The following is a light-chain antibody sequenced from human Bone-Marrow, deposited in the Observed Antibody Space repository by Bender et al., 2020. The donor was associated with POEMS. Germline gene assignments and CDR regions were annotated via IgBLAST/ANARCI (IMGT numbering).Light chain of an antibody. Sequence: SYELTQPPSVSVSPGQTATITCSGSKLGDKYTSWYQQKPGQAPVLVVYDDSDRPSGIPERLSGSNSGNTATLTITRVEAGDEADYYCQVRDSSSDYWVFGGGTKLTVL. CDR2: DDS. V-gene: IGLV3-21*02. CDR3: QVRDSSSDYWV. J-gene: IGLJ3*02. CDR1: KLGDKY.